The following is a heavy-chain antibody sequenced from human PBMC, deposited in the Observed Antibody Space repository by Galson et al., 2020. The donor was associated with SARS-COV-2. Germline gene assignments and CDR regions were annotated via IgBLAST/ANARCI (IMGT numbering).Heavy chain of an antibody. V-gene: IGHV3-30*16. Sequence: SLHHSCAAPGATFSSSAIHCVRQHQGNGLVWVAVISYNGNNPYYAESVRGRFTISRDNSKNTLFLQMNSLRAEDTAVYYCARGSDTTGYYYGIWGRGTLVTVSS. CDR2: ISYNGNNP. CDR3: ARGSDTTGYYYGI. J-gene: IGHJ4*02. D-gene: IGHD3-22*01. CDR1: GATFSSSA.